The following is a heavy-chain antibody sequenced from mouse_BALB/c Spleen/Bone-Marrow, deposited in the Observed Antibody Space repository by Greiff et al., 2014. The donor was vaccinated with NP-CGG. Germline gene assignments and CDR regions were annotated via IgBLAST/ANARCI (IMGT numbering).Heavy chain of an antibody. CDR3: ASPLYYYGSSPFYAMDY. CDR2: ISSGGGST. V-gene: IGHV5-12-1*01. J-gene: IGHJ4*01. D-gene: IGHD1-1*01. Sequence: DVMLVESGGGLVKPGGSLKLSCAASGFAFSSYDMSWVRQTPEKRLEWVAYISSGGGSTYYPDTVKGRFTISRDNAKNTLYLQMSSRKSEDTAMYYCASPLYYYGSSPFYAMDYWGQGTSVTVSS. CDR1: GFAFSSYD.